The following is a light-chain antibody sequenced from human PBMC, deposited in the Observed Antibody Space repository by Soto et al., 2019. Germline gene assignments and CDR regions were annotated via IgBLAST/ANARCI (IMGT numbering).Light chain of an antibody. CDR2: GAT. J-gene: IGKJ4*01. Sequence: EIVLTQSPANLSVSPGERATLSCRASQSVRSNLAWYQQKPGQAPRLLIFGATTRATNISARFTGSGSGTEFTLTISSLQSEDFAVYYCQQYVNWPPLTFGGGTMVEIK. CDR3: QQYVNWPPLT. V-gene: IGKV3-15*01. CDR1: QSVRSN.